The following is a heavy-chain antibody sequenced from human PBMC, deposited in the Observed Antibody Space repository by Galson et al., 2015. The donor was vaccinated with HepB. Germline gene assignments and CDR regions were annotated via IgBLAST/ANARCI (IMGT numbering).Heavy chain of an antibody. D-gene: IGHD3-16*02. CDR3: AKDLEGYRIYWYFDL. Sequence: SLRLSCAASGFTFSSYWMTWVRQAPGKGLEWVAVISYDGSNKYYADSVKGRFTISRDNSKNTLYLQMNSLRAEDTAVYYCAKDLEGYRIYWYFDLWGRGTLVTVSS. CDR1: GFTFSSYW. J-gene: IGHJ2*01. V-gene: IGHV3-30*18. CDR2: ISYDGSNK.